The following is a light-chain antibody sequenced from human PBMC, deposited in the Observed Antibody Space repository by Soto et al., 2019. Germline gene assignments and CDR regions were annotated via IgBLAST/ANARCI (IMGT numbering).Light chain of an antibody. CDR2: EVS. CDR1: SSDVGSYNL. J-gene: IGLJ2*01. CDR3: CSYAGSRTHVL. Sequence: QSVLTQPASVSGSPGQSITISCIGTSSDVGSYNLVSWYQQHPGKAPKVLIYEVSERPSGVSNRFSGSKSGNTASLTISGLQAEDEAEYYCCSYAGSRTHVLFGGGTQRTVL. V-gene: IGLV2-23*02.